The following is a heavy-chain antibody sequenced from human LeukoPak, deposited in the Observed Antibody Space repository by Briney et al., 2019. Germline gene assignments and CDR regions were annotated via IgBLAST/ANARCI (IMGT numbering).Heavy chain of an antibody. Sequence: GGSLRLSCAASGFTFSSYSMNWVRQAPGKGLEWVSYISSSSSTIYYADSVKGRFTISRDNAKNSLYLQMNSLRAEDTAVYYCARAPTVLVGYCSSSSCQADYWGQGTLVTVSS. D-gene: IGHD2-2*01. J-gene: IGHJ4*02. CDR3: ARAPTVLVGYCSSSSCQADY. V-gene: IGHV3-48*01. CDR2: ISSSSSTI. CDR1: GFTFSSYS.